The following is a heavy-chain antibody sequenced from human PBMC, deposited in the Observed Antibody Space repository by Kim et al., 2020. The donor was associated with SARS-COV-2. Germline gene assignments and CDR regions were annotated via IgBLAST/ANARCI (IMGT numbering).Heavy chain of an antibody. Sequence: NYAQKLQGRVTMTRDTSISTAYMELSRLRSDDTAVYYCARPPQRGKPVDYWGQGTLVTVSS. D-gene: IGHD6-13*01. J-gene: IGHJ4*02. CDR3: ARPPQRGKPVDY. V-gene: IGHV1-2*02.